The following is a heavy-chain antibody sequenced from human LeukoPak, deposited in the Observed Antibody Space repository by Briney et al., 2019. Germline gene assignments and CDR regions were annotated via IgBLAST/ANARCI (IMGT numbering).Heavy chain of an antibody. V-gene: IGHV4-4*07. CDR2: IYPSGTT. CDR1: GGSISNYY. D-gene: IGHD2-2*01. CDR3: ARDRGCSSTNCYVFDY. J-gene: IGHJ4*02. Sequence: SETLSLTCTVSGGSISNYYWSWIRQPAGKGLEWIGRIYPSGTTTYNPSLKSRVTMSVDTSKNQFSLKLTSLTAADTAVYYCARDRGCSSTNCYVFDYWGQGTLVTVSS.